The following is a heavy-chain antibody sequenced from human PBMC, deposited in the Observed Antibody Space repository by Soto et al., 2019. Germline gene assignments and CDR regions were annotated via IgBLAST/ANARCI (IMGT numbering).Heavy chain of an antibody. CDR3: ARGHGRFAH. V-gene: IGHV4-34*01. Sequence: PSETLSLTCDVSGGSFTGYYWSWIRQPPGKGLEWIGEINHSGFTNYNPSLMGRVTISLDTSKSQFSLKLSSLTAADTAFYFCARGHGRFAHWGQGTPVT. J-gene: IGHJ4*02. CDR2: INHSGFT. CDR1: GGSFTGYY.